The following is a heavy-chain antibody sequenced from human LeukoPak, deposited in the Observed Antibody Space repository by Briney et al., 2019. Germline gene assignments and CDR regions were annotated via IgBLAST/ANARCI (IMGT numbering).Heavy chain of an antibody. CDR2: IKQDGSEK. CDR1: GFTFSSYW. D-gene: IGHD3-22*01. CDR3: ARDPSGYWGGYYFDY. J-gene: IGHJ4*02. V-gene: IGHV3-7*01. Sequence: PGGSLRLSCAASGFTFSSYWMSWVRQAPGKGLEWVANIKQDGSEKYYVDSVKGRFTISRDNAKNSLYLQMNSLRAEDTAVYYCARDPSGYWGGYYFDYWGQGTLVTVSS.